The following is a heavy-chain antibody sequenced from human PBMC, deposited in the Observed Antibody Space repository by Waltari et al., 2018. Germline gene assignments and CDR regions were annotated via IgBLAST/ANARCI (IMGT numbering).Heavy chain of an antibody. CDR2: FHTSGST. CDR3: ARSAYCDGSTACDLVAS. CDR1: GGSISRGQYY. V-gene: IGHV4-61*02. Sequence: QVQLQESGPGLVEPSQTLSLTCTVSGGSISRGQYYWGWLRQPAGKGLEWMGRFHTSGSTEYSPSLRSRVTISIDTSKNQLSLRLTSVTAADTAVYYCARSAYCDGSTACDLVASWGQGKLVTISP. D-gene: IGHD2-21*01. J-gene: IGHJ4*02.